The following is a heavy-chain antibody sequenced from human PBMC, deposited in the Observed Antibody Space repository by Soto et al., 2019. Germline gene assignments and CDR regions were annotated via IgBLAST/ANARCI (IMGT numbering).Heavy chain of an antibody. CDR2: IYYSGST. V-gene: IGHV4-59*01. CDR3: AREGLYDFWSGYYQDYYYYYGMDV. J-gene: IGHJ6*02. D-gene: IGHD3-3*01. Sequence: SETLSLTCTVSGGSISSYYWSWIRQPPGKGLEWIGYIYYSGSTNYNPSLKSRVTISVDTSKNQFSLKLSSVTAADTAVYYCAREGLYDFWSGYYQDYYYYYGMDVWGQGTTVTVSS. CDR1: GGSISSYY.